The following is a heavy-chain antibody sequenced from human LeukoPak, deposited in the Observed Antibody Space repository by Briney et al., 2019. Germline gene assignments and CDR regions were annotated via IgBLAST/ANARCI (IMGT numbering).Heavy chain of an antibody. CDR3: ARGLGSSWYYFDL. CDR1: GGSISIYY. D-gene: IGHD6-13*01. J-gene: IGHJ4*02. CDR2: IDSSETT. Sequence: PAETLSLTCTVSGGSISIYYWTWIRQPPGKGLEWIGRIDSSETTRYNPSLKSRVTMSVDTSKNQFYLKLSSVTAADAAVYYCARGLGSSWYYFDLWGQGTLVTVSS. V-gene: IGHV4-4*07.